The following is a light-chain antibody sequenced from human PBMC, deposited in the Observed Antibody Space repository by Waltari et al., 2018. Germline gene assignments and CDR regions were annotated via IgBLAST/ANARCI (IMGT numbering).Light chain of an antibody. J-gene: IGKJ3*01. V-gene: IGKV1-5*03. CDR1: QNINTY. CDR2: KAS. Sequence: DIQMTQSPSTLSASVGDRVTITCRASQNINTYLAWYQQKPGKTPKLLISKASSLESGVPSRFSGSGSGTEFTLTISSLQPDDFATYCCQQYNSLFTFGPGTKVDVK. CDR3: QQYNSLFT.